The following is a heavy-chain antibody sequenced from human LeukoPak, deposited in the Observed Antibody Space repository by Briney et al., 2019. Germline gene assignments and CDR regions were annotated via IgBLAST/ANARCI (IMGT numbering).Heavy chain of an antibody. V-gene: IGHV4-34*01. J-gene: IGHJ3*02. CDR1: GGSFSGYY. CDR2: IDHSGST. CDR3: ARDSEFLGGERNAFDI. Sequence: SETLSLTCAVYGGSFSGYYWSWIRQPPGKGLEWIGEIDHSGSTNYNPSLKSRVTISVDTSKNQFSLKLSSVTAADTAVYYCARDSEFLGGERNAFDIWGQGTMVTVSS. D-gene: IGHD3-16*01.